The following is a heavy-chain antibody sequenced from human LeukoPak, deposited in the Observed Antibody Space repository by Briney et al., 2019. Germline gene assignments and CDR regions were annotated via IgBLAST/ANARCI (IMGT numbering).Heavy chain of an antibody. J-gene: IGHJ4*02. CDR1: GCTFTSYG. CDR2: ISAYNGNT. Sequence: ASVKVSCKASGCTFTSYGISWVRQAPGQGLEWMGWISAYNGNTNYAQKLQGRVTMTTDTSTSTAYMELRSLRSDDTAVYYCARDRSASYGDYGDYWAVDYWGQGTLVTVSS. D-gene: IGHD4-17*01. V-gene: IGHV1-18*04. CDR3: ARDRSASYGDYGDYWAVDY.